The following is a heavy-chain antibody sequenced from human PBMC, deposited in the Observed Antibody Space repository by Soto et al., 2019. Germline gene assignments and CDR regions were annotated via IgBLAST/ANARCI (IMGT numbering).Heavy chain of an antibody. D-gene: IGHD3-16*01. Sequence: PGESLKISCRTSGYSFPTYWIAWVRQRPGKGLEWMGAVYPGDSDTKYSPTFQGHVTISADRSLGTAFLQWSSLNASDTAMYYCAKGLDWKYIMRWLDTWGQGTLVTVSS. J-gene: IGHJ5*02. V-gene: IGHV5-51*01. CDR3: AKGLDWKYIMRWLDT. CDR2: VYPGDSDT. CDR1: GYSFPTYW.